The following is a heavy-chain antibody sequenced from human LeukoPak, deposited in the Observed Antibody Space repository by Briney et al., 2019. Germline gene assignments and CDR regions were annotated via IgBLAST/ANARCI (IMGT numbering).Heavy chain of an antibody. V-gene: IGHV3-21*01. CDR3: ARGGFIIDPDFDY. D-gene: IGHD2-15*01. Sequence: DSVKGRFTISRDNAKNSLYMQMIRLRAEDTAVYYCARGGFIIDPDFDYWGQGTPVTVSS. J-gene: IGHJ4*02.